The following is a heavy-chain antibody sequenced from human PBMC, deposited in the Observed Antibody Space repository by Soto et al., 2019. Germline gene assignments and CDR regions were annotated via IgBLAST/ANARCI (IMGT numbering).Heavy chain of an antibody. D-gene: IGHD6-13*01. V-gene: IGHV1-2*04. CDR1: GYTFTGYY. J-gene: IGHJ6*02. Sequence: ASVKFSCKASGYTFTGYYMHWVRQAPGQGLEWMGWINPNSGGTNYAQKFQGWVTMTRDTSISTAYMELSRLRSDDTAVYYCARGIAAAAARGMDVWGQGTTVTVS. CDR3: ARGIAAAAARGMDV. CDR2: INPNSGGT.